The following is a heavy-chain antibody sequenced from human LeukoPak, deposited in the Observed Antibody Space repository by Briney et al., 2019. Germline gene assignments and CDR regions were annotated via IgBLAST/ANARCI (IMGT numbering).Heavy chain of an antibody. J-gene: IGHJ5*02. Sequence: ASVKVSCKASGYTFTGYYMHWVRQAPGQGLEWMGWINPNSGGTNYAQKFQGRVTMTRDTSISTAYMELSRLRSDDTAVYYCARGGEDIVVVPAAPYNWIDPWGQGTLVTVSS. CDR2: INPNSGGT. CDR1: GYTFTGYY. CDR3: ARGGEDIVVVPAAPYNWIDP. V-gene: IGHV1-2*02. D-gene: IGHD2-2*01.